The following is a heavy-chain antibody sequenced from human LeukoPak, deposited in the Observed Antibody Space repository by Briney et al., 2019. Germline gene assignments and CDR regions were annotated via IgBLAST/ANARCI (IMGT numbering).Heavy chain of an antibody. D-gene: IGHD1-26*01. CDR1: GGSISSYY. J-gene: IGHJ4*02. CDR2: IYYSGST. Sequence: PSETLSLTCTVSGGSISSYYWSWIRQPPGKGLVWIGYIYYSGSTNYNPSLKSRVTISVDTSKNQFSLKLSSVTAADTAVYYCAGSLVGATWWFDYWGQGTLVTVSS. CDR3: AGSLVGATWWFDY. V-gene: IGHV4-59*08.